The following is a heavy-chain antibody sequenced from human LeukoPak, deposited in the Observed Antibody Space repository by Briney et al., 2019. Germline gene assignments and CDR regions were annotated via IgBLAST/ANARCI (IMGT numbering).Heavy chain of an antibody. CDR1: GFTFSDHS. J-gene: IGHJ4*02. CDR3: ARALVAATDFDY. V-gene: IGHV3-72*01. CDR2: TRSKPYSYTT. D-gene: IGHD2-15*01. Sequence: GSLRLSCATSGFTFSDHSMDWVRQAPGKGLEWVGRTRSKPYSYTTQYAASVKGRFTISRDNAKNSLYLQMNSLRAEDTAVYYCARALVAATDFDYWGQGTLVTVSS.